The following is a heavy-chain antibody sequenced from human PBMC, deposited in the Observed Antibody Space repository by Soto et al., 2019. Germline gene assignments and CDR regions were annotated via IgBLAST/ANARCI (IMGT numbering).Heavy chain of an antibody. Sequence: PSETLSLTCTVSGGSISSYYWSWIRRPPGKGLEWIGYIYYSGSTDYNRSLQSRVTISVDTSKNQFSLKLSSVTAADTAVYYCARDAYEYNWNLWGQGTLLTVSS. V-gene: IGHV4-59*01. CDR2: IYYSGST. CDR3: ARDAYEYNWNL. J-gene: IGHJ5*02. D-gene: IGHD1-20*01. CDR1: GGSISSYY.